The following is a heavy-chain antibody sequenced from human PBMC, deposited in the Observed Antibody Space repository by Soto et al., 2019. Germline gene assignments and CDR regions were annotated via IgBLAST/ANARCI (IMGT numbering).Heavy chain of an antibody. CDR3: AREYDILNWFDA. CDR2: ISSSSSTI. J-gene: IGHJ5*02. D-gene: IGHD3-9*01. V-gene: IGHV3-48*01. Sequence: EVQLVESGGGLVQPGGSLRLSCAASGFTFSSYSMNWVRQAPGKGLEWVSYISSSSSTIYYADSVKGRFTISRDNAKNSLYLQMKRLRAEDTAVYYCAREYDILNWFDAWGQGTLVTVSS. CDR1: GFTFSSYS.